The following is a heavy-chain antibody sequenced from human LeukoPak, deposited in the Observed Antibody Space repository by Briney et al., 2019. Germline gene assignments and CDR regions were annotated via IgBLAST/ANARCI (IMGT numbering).Heavy chain of an antibody. V-gene: IGHV3-11*01. CDR3: TKERRGTYYAFES. J-gene: IGHJ4*02. D-gene: IGHD3-16*01. Sequence: GGSLRLSCDASGFSISDYYISWTRQSPGKGLEWISYITSGAGSTKYADSVKGRFTISRDKAKNSVALQLNSLRAEGTAVYYCTKERRGTYYAFESWGQGTLVTVSS. CDR2: ITSGAGST. CDR1: GFSISDYY.